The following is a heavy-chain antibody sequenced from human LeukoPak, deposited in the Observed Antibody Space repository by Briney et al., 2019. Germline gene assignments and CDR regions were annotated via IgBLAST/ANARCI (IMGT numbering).Heavy chain of an antibody. CDR3: ARRYCSSTSCYLDY. J-gene: IGHJ4*02. Sequence: SETLSLTCTVSGGSISSYYWSWIRQPPGKGLEWIGYIYYTGSTNYNPSLKSRVTISVDTSKNQFSLKLSSVTAADTAVYYCARRYCSSTSCYLDYWGQRTLVTVSS. CDR2: IYYTGST. D-gene: IGHD2-2*01. V-gene: IGHV4-59*01. CDR1: GGSISSYY.